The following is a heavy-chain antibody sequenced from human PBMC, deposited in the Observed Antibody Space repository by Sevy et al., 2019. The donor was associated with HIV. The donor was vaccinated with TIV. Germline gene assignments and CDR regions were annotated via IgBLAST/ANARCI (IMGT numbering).Heavy chain of an antibody. J-gene: IGHJ4*02. CDR1: GFTFDDYT. CDR2: ISWDAKKT. V-gene: IGHV3-43*01. CDR3: ATDIPADSGFDH. D-gene: IGHD3-10*01. Sequence: GGSLRLSCAASGFTFDDYTMHWVRQVPGKGLEWVSLISWDAKKTDYADSVEGRFTVSRDNRKNSLYLQMNSLRSEDTALYFCATDIPADSGFDHWGQGTLVTVSS.